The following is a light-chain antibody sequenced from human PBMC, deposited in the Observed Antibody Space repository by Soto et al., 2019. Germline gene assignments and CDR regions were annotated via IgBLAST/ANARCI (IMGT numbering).Light chain of an antibody. CDR1: SSDVGGYNY. J-gene: IGLJ1*01. CDR3: SSYTSSSTFLYV. V-gene: IGLV2-14*01. CDR2: DVS. Sequence: QSVLTQPASVSGSPGQSITISCTGTSSDVGGYNYVSWYQQHPGKAPKLMIYDVSNRPSGVSNRFSGSKSGNKASLTISGLQAEDEADYYCSSYTSSSTFLYVFGTGTKLTVL.